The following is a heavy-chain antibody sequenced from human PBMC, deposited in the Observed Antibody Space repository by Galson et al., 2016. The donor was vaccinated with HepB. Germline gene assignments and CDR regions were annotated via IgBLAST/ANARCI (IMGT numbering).Heavy chain of an antibody. CDR3: ARGCGEVCFDS. CDR2: IYHSGST. J-gene: IGHJ4*02. D-gene: IGHD3-10*01. V-gene: IGHV4-30-2*01. CDR1: GASMNIGGYS. Sequence: TLSLTCAVSGASMNIGGYSWSWMRQPPGKGLEWVGYIYHSGSTYFNPSLKGRATISVDRPQNQFSLRLTSMTAADTAAYYCARGCGEVCFDSWGQGALVTVAS.